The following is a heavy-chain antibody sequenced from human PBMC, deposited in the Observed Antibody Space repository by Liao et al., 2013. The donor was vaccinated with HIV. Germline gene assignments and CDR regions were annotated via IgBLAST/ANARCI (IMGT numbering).Heavy chain of an antibody. J-gene: IGHJ6*03. D-gene: IGHD3-3*01. CDR3: ARETSLSISGVLTSYSYYYMDV. CDR2: IYTSGST. V-gene: IGHV4-61*02. CDR1: GGSISSGSYY. Sequence: QVQLQESGPGLVKPSQTLSLTCTVSGGSISSGSYYWTWIRRPAGKGLEWIGRIYTSGSTSYNPSLKSRVTISVDSSKNQFSLKLSSVTAADTAVYYCARETSLSISGVLTSYSYYYMDVWGKGTTVTVSS.